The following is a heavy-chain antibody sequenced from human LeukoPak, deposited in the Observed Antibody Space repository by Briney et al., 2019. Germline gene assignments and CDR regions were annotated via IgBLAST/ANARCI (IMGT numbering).Heavy chain of an antibody. CDR1: GFTFSSTW. D-gene: IGHD3-16*01. J-gene: IGHJ4*02. V-gene: IGHV3-74*03. CDR2: IKSDGSTT. CDR3: ATDGSYALKG. Sequence: PGGSLRHSCAASGFTFSSTWMHWVRQAPGKGLAWVSQIKSDGSTTTYADYVKGRFTVSRDNAKNTVYLQMNSLRVEDTAVYYCATDGSYALKGWGQGTLVTVSP.